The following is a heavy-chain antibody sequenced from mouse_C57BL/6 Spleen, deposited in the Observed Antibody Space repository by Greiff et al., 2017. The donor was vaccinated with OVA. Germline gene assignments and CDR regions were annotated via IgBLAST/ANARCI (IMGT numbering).Heavy chain of an antibody. D-gene: IGHD1-1*01. J-gene: IGHJ3*01. Sequence: QVQLQQSGAELMKPGASVKLSCKATGYTFTGYWIEWVKQRPGHGLEWIGEILPGSGSTNYNEKFKGKATFTADTSSNTAYMQLSSLTTEDSASYYCARRDYGSSYGFAYWGQGTLVTVSA. CDR1: GYTFTGYW. CDR3: ARRDYGSSYGFAY. CDR2: ILPGSGST. V-gene: IGHV1-9*01.